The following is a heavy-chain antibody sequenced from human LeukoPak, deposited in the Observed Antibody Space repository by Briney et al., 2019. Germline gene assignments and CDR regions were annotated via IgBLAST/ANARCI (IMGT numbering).Heavy chain of an antibody. CDR1: GFTFSSYS. CDR3: ARVEGIRFLEWSPVGY. V-gene: IGHV3-21*04. J-gene: IGHJ4*02. Sequence: PGGSLRLSCAASGFTFSSYSMNWVRQAPGKGLEWVSSISSSSSYIYYADSVKGRFTISRDNAKNSLYLQMNSLRAEDTAVYYCARVEGIRFLEWSPVGYWGQGTLVTVSS. CDR2: ISSSSSYI. D-gene: IGHD3-3*01.